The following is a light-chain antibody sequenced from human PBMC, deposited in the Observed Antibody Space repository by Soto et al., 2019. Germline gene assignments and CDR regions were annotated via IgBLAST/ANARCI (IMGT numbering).Light chain of an antibody. V-gene: IGKV3-15*01. Sequence: EIEMTQSPATLSVSPGERATLSCRASQSVSNNLAWYQKKPGKAPRLLIYGASTMATGIPARFSGSGSGTEFTLTISSLQSEDFAFYYCQQYNNWWTFGQGTRVDIK. J-gene: IGKJ1*01. CDR1: QSVSNN. CDR3: QQYNNWWT. CDR2: GAS.